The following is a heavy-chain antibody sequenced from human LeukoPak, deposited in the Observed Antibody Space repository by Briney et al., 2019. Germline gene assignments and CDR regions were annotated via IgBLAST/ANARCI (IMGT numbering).Heavy chain of an antibody. CDR3: ARLTLRGAYYFDY. D-gene: IGHD3-10*01. CDR1: GGSFSGYY. Sequence: SETLSLTCAVYGGSFSGYYWSWIRQPPGKGLEWIGEINHSGSTNYNPSLKSRVTISVDTSKNQFSLKLSSVTAADTAVYYCARLTLRGAYYFDYWGQGTLVTVSS. J-gene: IGHJ4*02. V-gene: IGHV4-34*01. CDR2: INHSGST.